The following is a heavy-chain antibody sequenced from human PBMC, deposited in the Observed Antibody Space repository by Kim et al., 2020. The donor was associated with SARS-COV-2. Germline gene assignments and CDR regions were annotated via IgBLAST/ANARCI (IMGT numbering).Heavy chain of an antibody. CDR2: ISGSGDKT. CDR1: RFTFSSYA. J-gene: IGHJ6*02. Sequence: GGSLRLSCAASRFTFSSYAMTWVRQAPGKGLEWVSIISGSGDKTYYADSVKGRFTISRDNAKNTMYMQMNNLRVEDTAVYYCVKGANLWYYNGMDVWGQGTTVTVSS. D-gene: IGHD3-10*01. V-gene: IGHV3-23*01. CDR3: VKGANLWYYNGMDV.